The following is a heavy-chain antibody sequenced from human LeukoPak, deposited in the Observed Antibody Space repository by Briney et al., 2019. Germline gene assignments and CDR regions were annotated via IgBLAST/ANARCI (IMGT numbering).Heavy chain of an antibody. D-gene: IGHD1-26*01. CDR3: TRELGGSYNDY. CDR1: GYTFTSYG. CDR2: INPSGGTT. V-gene: IGHV1-46*01. J-gene: IGHJ4*02. Sequence: ASVKVSCKASGYTFTSYGISCVRQAPGQGLEWMGVINPSGGTTTYAQKFQGRVTMTRDTSTSTVYMEVSSLRSEDTTVYYCTRELGGSYNDYWGQGTLVTVSS.